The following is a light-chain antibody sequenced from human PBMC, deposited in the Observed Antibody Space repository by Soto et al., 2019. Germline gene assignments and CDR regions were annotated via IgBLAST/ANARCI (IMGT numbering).Light chain of an antibody. CDR2: AAS. J-gene: IGKJ4*01. Sequence: DIQMTQSPSSLSASVGDRVTITCRASQAIYNYLAWYQQKPGKVPTLLISAASTLQSGVPSRFSGRVSGTDFTLPISSLQPEDVATYYCQKFSAVPTFGGGTKVEI. CDR1: QAIYNY. CDR3: QKFSAVPT. V-gene: IGKV1-27*01.